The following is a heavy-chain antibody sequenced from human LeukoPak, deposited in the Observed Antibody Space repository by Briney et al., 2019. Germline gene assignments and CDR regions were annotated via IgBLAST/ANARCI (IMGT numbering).Heavy chain of an antibody. J-gene: IGHJ6*02. CDR1: GFTFSSYA. D-gene: IGHD3-3*01. CDR2: ISGSGVST. Sequence: GGSLRLSCAASGFTFSSYAMSWVRQAPGKGLEWVSAISGSGVSTYYADSVKGRFTISRDNSKDTLYLQMNSLRAEDTAVYYCAEDRPFSRLDGMDVWGQGTTVTVSS. CDR3: AEDRPFSRLDGMDV. V-gene: IGHV3-23*01.